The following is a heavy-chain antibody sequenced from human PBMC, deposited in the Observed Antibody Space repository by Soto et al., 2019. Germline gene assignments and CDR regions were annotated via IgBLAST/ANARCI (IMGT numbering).Heavy chain of an antibody. CDR1: GFTFSSYS. CDR3: ARAREYQLLSGEFDY. D-gene: IGHD2-2*01. Sequence: GGSLRLSCAASGFTFSSYSMNWVRQAPGKGLEWVSSISSSSSYIYYADSVKGRFTISRDNAKNSLYLQMNSLRAEDTAVYYCARAREYQLLSGEFDYWGQGTLVTVSS. V-gene: IGHV3-21*01. CDR2: ISSSSSYI. J-gene: IGHJ4*02.